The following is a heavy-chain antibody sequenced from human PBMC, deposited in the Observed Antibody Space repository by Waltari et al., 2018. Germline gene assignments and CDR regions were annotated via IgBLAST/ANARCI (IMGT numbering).Heavy chain of an antibody. D-gene: IGHD3-22*01. CDR1: GGSFSGYY. V-gene: IGHV4-34*01. CDR2: INHSGST. J-gene: IGHJ4*02. Sequence: QVQLQQWGAGLLKPSETLSLTCAVYGGSFSGYYWSWIRQPPGKGLECIGEINHSGSTNYNPSLKSRVTISVDTSKNQFSLKLSSVTAADTAVYYCASGSSVQTEDYWGQGTLVTVSS. CDR3: ASGSSVQTEDY.